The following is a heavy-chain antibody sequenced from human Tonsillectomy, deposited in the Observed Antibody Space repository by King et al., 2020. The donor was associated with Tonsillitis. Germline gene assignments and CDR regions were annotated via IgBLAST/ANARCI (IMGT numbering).Heavy chain of an antibody. J-gene: IGHJ3*02. D-gene: IGHD3-22*01. CDR1: GFTFSSSG. Sequence: VQLVESGGGVVQPGRSLRLSCAASGFTFSSSGMHWVRQAPGRGLEGVAVIWYDGSNQYYADSVKGRFTISRDNSKNTLYLQMNSLRAEDTAVYYCARDRIVAVIGGGFDIWGQGTRVTVSS. CDR2: IWYDGSNQ. CDR3: ARDRIVAVIGGGFDI. V-gene: IGHV3-33*08.